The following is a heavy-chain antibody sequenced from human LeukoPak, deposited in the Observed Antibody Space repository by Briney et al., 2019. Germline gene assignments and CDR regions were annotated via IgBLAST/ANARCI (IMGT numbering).Heavy chain of an antibody. CDR3: AIKGGSGVYFDY. Sequence: GGSLRLSCAASGVAFSNYGMSWVRQAPGKGLEWVSAISGSGGSTYYADSVKGRFTISRDNSKNTLYLQMNSLRAEDTAVYYCAIKGGSGVYFDYWGQGTLVTVSS. CDR2: ISGSGGST. CDR1: GVAFSNYG. D-gene: IGHD3-16*01. V-gene: IGHV3-23*01. J-gene: IGHJ4*02.